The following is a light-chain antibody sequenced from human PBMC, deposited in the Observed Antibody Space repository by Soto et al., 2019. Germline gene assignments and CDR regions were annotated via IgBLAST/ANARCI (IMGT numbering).Light chain of an antibody. Sequence: EIVSSQSPGTLSLSPGERATLSCRASQSVSSSYLAWYQQKPGQAPRLLIYGASTRATGIPARFSGSGSGTEFTLTISSLQSEDFAVYYCQQYNNWWTFGQGTKVDIK. J-gene: IGKJ1*01. CDR3: QQYNNWWT. CDR2: GAS. V-gene: IGKV3-15*01. CDR1: QSVSSSY.